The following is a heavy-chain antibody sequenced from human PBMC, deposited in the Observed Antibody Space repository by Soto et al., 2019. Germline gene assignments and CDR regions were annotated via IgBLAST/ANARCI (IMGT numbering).Heavy chain of an antibody. CDR2: IYYSGST. J-gene: IGHJ6*02. Sequence: SETLSLTCTVSGGSISSYYWSWIRQPPGKGLEWIGYIYYSGSTNYNPSLKSRVTISVDTSKNQFSLKLSSVTAADTAVYYCARGGYDPYYYYYGMDVWGQGTTVTVS. V-gene: IGHV4-59*01. CDR1: GGSISSYY. D-gene: IGHD5-12*01. CDR3: ARGGYDPYYYYYGMDV.